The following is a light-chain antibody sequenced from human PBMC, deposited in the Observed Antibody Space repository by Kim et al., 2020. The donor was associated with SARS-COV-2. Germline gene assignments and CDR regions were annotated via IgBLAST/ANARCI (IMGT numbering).Light chain of an antibody. CDR3: QQSYSTPQT. CDR2: AAS. CDR1: QSISSY. J-gene: IGKJ1*01. V-gene: IGKV1-39*01. Sequence: GDSVTITCRASQSISSYLNWYQQKPGKAPKLLIYAASSLQSGVPSRFSGSGSGTDFTLTISSLQPEDFATYYCQQSYSTPQTFGQGTKVDIK.